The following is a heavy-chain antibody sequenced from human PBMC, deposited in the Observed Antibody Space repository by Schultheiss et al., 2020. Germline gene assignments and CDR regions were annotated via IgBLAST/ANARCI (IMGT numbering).Heavy chain of an antibody. Sequence: SETLSLTCTVSGGSISSYYWSWIRQPPGKGLEWIGYIYYSGSTNYNPSLKSRVTISVDTSKNQFSLKLSSVTAADTAVYYCARHSVAGTNFDYWGQGTLVTVSS. CDR3: ARHSVAGTNFDY. J-gene: IGHJ4*02. CDR2: IYYSGST. D-gene: IGHD6-19*01. V-gene: IGHV4-59*01. CDR1: GGSISSYY.